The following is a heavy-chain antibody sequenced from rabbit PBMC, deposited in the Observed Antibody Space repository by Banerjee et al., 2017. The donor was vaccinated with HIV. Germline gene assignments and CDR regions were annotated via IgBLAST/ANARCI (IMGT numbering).Heavy chain of an antibody. V-gene: IGHV1S40*01. CDR2: VDAGSSGST. Sequence: QSLEESGGDLVKPGASLTLTCTASGFSFSSYYMWWVRQAPGKGLEWIAYVDAGSSGSTYYASWAKGRFTISKSSSTTVTLQMTSLTVADTATYFCARGDHDYPGIEKFSLWGPGTLVTVS. CDR1: GFSFSSYY. D-gene: IGHD7-1*01. CDR3: ARGDHDYPGIEKFSL. J-gene: IGHJ4*01.